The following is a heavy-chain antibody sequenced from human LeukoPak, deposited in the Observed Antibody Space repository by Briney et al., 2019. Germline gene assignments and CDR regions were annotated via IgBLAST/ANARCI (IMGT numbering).Heavy chain of an antibody. CDR2: IIPIFGTA. J-gene: IGHJ3*02. CDR3: ARDQPIGGAFDI. V-gene: IGHV1-69*05. CDR1: GGTFSSYA. Sequence: SVKVSCKASGGTFSSYAISWVRQAPGQGLEWMGRIIPIFGTANYAQKFQGRVTVTTDESTSTAYMELSSLRSEDTAVYYCARDQPIGGAFDIWGQGTMVTVSS. D-gene: IGHD2/OR15-2a*01.